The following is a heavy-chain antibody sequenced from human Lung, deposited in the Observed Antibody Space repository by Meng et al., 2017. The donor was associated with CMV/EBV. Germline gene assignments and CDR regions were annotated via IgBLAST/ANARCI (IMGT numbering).Heavy chain of an antibody. CDR1: GGMYSTYG. CDR3: ARSLMTTVTTLGY. CDR2: IITLFGTP. D-gene: IGHD4-17*01. J-gene: IGHJ4*02. V-gene: IGHV1-69*05. Sequence: SSXXVSXKASGGMYSTYGISWVRQAPGQGLEWMGGIITLFGTPNYAQRFQGRVTITTDESTSTTYMELRSLRSEDTAVYYCARSLMTTVTTLGYWGQGPLVTFSS.